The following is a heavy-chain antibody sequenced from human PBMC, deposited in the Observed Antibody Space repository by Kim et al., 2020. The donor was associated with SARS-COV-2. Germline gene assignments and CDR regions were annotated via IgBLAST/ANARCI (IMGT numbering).Heavy chain of an antibody. D-gene: IGHD3-22*01. CDR3: AKLEGITMIVVVIIGFGAFDI. CDR2: ISGSGGST. J-gene: IGHJ3*02. Sequence: GGSLRLSCAASGFTFSSYAMSWVRQAPGKGLEWVSAISGSGGSTYYADSVKGRFTISRDNSKNTLYLQMNSLRAEDTAVYYCAKLEGITMIVVVIIGFGAFDIWGQGTMVTVSS. CDR1: GFTFSSYA. V-gene: IGHV3-23*01.